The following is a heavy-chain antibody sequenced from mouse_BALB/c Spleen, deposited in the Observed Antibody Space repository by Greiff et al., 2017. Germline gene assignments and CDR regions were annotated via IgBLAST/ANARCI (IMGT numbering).Heavy chain of an antibody. J-gene: IGHJ4*01. V-gene: IGHV3-2*02. CDR2: ISYSGST. D-gene: IGHD5-1*01. CDR1: GYSITSDYA. CDR3: ARSPYDYYAMDY. Sequence: ESGPGLVKPSQSLSLTCTVTGYSITSDYAWNWIRQFPGNKLEWMGYISYSGSTSYNPSLKSRISITRDTSKNQFFLQLNSVTTEDTATYYCARSPYDYYAMDYWGQGTSVTVSS.